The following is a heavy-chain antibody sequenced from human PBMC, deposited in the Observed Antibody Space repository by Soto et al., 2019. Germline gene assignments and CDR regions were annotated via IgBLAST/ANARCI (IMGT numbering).Heavy chain of an antibody. CDR3: ARARSYDRSGYYHNGFDY. D-gene: IGHD3-22*01. CDR2: INQRGNT. V-gene: IGHV4-34*01. J-gene: IGHJ4*02. CDR1: GGTFSGCY. Sequence: SETLSLTCAVYGGTFSGCYWSWIRQTPEKGLEWIGEINQRGNTNYNPSLKSRVTISVDTSKNQFSLQLTSVTAADTAVYYCARARSYDRSGYYHNGFDYWGQGTLVTVSS.